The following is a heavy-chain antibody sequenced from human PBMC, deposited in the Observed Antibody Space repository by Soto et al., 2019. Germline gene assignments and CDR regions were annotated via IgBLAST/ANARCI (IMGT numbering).Heavy chain of an antibody. D-gene: IGHD1-20*01. Sequence: SETLSLTCTVSGGSVSSGSYYWSWFRQPPGKGLEWIGYIYYSGSTNYNPSLKSRVTISVDTSKKQFSLKLRSVTAADTAVYYCASSRYNWNYVGYWGQGTLVTVS. V-gene: IGHV4-61*01. J-gene: IGHJ4*02. CDR3: ASSRYNWNYVGY. CDR2: IYYSGST. CDR1: GGSVSSGSYY.